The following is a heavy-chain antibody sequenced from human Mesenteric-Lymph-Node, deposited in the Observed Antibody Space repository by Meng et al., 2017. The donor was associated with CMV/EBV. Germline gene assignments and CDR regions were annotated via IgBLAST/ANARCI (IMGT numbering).Heavy chain of an antibody. CDR3: ARDFSAYCSSTSCYPGAY. CDR2: INWNGGST. Sequence: GGSLRLSCAASGFTFDDYGMSWVRQAPGKGLEWVSGINWNGGSTGYADSVKGRFTISRDNAKNSLYLQMNSLRAEDTALYYCARDFSAYCSSTSCYPGAYWGQGTLVTVSS. V-gene: IGHV3-20*04. J-gene: IGHJ4*02. CDR1: GFTFDDYG. D-gene: IGHD2-2*01.